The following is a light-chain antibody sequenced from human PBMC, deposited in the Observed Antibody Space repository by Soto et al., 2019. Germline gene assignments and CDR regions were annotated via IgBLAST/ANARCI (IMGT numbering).Light chain of an antibody. CDR3: QQYYNSPWA. CDR1: QSVLYSSRNKNY. Sequence: DIVMTQSPDSLAVSLGERATINCKSSQSVLYSSRNKNYLAWYQQKPGQPPKLLIYWASTRESGVSDRFSGSGSGTDFTLTISSLQAEDVAVYYCQQYYNSPWAFGQGTKLHI. CDR2: WAS. V-gene: IGKV4-1*01. J-gene: IGKJ1*01.